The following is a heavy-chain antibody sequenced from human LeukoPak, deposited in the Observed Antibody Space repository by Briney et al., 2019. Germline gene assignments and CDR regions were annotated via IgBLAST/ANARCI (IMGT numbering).Heavy chain of an antibody. D-gene: IGHD2-21*02. Sequence: ASVKVSCKASGYTLTSYAMNWVRQAPGQGLEWMGWINTNTGNPTYAQGFTGRFVFSLDTSVSTAYLQISSLKAEDTAVYYCARVVGCGGDCYSGISDYWGQGTLVTVSS. CDR2: INTNTGNP. V-gene: IGHV7-4-1*02. J-gene: IGHJ4*02. CDR1: GYTLTSYA. CDR3: ARVVGCGGDCYSGISDY.